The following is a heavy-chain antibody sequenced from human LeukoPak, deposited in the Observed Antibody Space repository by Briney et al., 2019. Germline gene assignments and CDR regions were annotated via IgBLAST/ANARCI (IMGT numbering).Heavy chain of an antibody. CDR3: ARGSMFYGSSGYFI. Sequence: SETLSLTCAVYGGSFSVYYWTWIRQPPGKGLEWIGEIHHSGSTSYNPSLKSRVTISVDTSKNQFSLRLTSVTAADTAVYYCARGSMFYGSSGYFIWGQGSLVTVSS. D-gene: IGHD3-22*01. J-gene: IGHJ4*02. V-gene: IGHV4-34*01. CDR2: IHHSGST. CDR1: GGSFSVYY.